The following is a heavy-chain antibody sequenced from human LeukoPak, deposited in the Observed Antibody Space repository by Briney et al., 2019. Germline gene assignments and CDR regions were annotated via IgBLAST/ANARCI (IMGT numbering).Heavy chain of an antibody. CDR1: GGSINSGSFY. CDR3: ARDFRRYYYYMDV. CDR2: IYTSGST. Sequence: SQTLSLTCTVSGGSINSGSFYWRWIRQPAGKGLEWIGRIYTSGSTNYNPSLKSRVTISVDTSKNQFSLKLSSVTAADTAVYYCARDFRRYYYYMDVWGKGTTVTVSS. V-gene: IGHV4-61*02. D-gene: IGHD6-6*01. J-gene: IGHJ6*03.